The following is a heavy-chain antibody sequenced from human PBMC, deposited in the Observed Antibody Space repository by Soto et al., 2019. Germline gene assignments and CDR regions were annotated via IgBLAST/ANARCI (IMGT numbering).Heavy chain of an antibody. J-gene: IGHJ6*02. D-gene: IGHD6-13*01. CDR2: IYSGGST. Sequence: LRLSCAASGFTVSSNYMGWVRQAPGKGLEWVSVIYSGGSTYHADSVKGRFTISRDNSKNTLYLQMNSLRAEDTAVYYCARLAAADIYYYYYGMDVWGQGTTVTVSS. CDR1: GFTVSSNY. V-gene: IGHV3-53*01. CDR3: ARLAAADIYYYYYGMDV.